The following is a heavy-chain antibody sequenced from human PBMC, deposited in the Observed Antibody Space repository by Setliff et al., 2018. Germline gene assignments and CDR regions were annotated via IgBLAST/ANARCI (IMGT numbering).Heavy chain of an antibody. CDR3: ARQGRELRGYYFDY. CDR2: IYYSGST. CDR1: GGSISSSSYY. V-gene: IGHV4-39*01. D-gene: IGHD1-26*01. Sequence: PSETLSLTCTVSGGSISSSSYYWGWIRQPPGKGLEWIGSIYYSGSTYYNPSLKSRVTIYVDTSKNQFSLKLSSVTAADTAVYYCARQGRELRGYYFDYWGQGTLVTVSS. J-gene: IGHJ4*02.